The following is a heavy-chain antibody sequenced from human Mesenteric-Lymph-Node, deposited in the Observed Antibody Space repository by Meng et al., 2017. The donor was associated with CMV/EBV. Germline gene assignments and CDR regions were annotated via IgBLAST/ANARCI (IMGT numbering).Heavy chain of an antibody. CDR3: AKGERYCSGGSCYSYYYYYYYGMDV. CDR1: GFTFSNYA. V-gene: IGHV3-30-3*01. Sequence: GESLKISCAASGFTFSNYAMHWVRQAPGKGLEWVAVISYDGINKYYADSVKGRFTISRDNSKNTLYLQMNSLRAEDTAVYYCAKGERYCSGGSCYSYYYYYYYGMDVWGQGTTVTVSS. CDR2: ISYDGINK. J-gene: IGHJ6*02. D-gene: IGHD2-15*01.